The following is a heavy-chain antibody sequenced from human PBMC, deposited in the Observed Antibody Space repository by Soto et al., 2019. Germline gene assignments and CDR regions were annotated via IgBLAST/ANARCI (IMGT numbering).Heavy chain of an antibody. CDR3: ARGRTLRY. D-gene: IGHD2-2*01. V-gene: IGHV4-34*02. CDR1: GGSFSGYY. Sequence: QVQLQQWGAGLLKPSETLSLTCAVYGGSFSGYYWSWIRQSPGKGLEWIGEITHSGSTNYNSSLKSRVTISVDTSKNQFSLKLSSVIAADTAVYYCARGRTLRYWGQGTLVTVSS. J-gene: IGHJ4*02. CDR2: ITHSGST.